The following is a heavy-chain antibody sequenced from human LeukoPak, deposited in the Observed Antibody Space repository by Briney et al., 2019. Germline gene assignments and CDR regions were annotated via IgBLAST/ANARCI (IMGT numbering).Heavy chain of an antibody. D-gene: IGHD6-13*01. J-gene: IGHJ4*02. CDR1: GFTFSSYW. CDR2: INSDGSST. V-gene: IGHV3-74*01. Sequence: GGSLRLSCAASGFTFSSYWMHWVRQVPGKGLVWVSRINSDGSSTDYADSEKGRFTISRDNAKKSLYLQMNSLRDEDTAVYYCARETIAASLVDYWGQGTLVTVSS. CDR3: ARETIAASLVDY.